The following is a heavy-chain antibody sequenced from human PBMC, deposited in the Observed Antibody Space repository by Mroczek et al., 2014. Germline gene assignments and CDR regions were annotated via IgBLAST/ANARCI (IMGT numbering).Heavy chain of an antibody. Sequence: ESGGGLVQPGGSLRLSCAASGFTFSSYAMSWVRQAPGKGLEWVSAISGSGGSTYYADSVKGRFTISRDNSKNTLYLQMNSLRAEDTAVYYCAGTISRPLYYYGMDVWGQGTTVTVSS. CDR1: GFTFSSYA. CDR2: ISGSGGST. CDR3: AGTISRPLYYYGMDV. V-gene: IGHV3-23*01. D-gene: IGHD3-3*01. J-gene: IGHJ6*02.